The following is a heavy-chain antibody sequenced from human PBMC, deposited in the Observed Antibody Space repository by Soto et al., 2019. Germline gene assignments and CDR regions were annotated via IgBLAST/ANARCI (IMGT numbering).Heavy chain of an antibody. CDR2: ISWNSGSI. D-gene: IGHD1-1*01. CDR1: GFTFDDYA. V-gene: IGHV3-9*01. Sequence: SLRLSCAASGFTFDDYAMHWVRQAPGKGLEWVSGISWNSGSIGYADSVKGRFTISRDNAKNSLYLQMNSLRAEDTALYYCAKDSNWNPSYFDYWGQGTLVTVSS. J-gene: IGHJ4*02. CDR3: AKDSNWNPSYFDY.